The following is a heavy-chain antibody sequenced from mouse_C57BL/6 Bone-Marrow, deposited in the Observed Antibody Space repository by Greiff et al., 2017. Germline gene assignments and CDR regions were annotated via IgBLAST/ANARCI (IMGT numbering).Heavy chain of an antibody. CDR3: ARLPRGGFAY. Sequence: EVKLMESGGGLVKPGGSLKLSCAASGFTFSSYAMSWVRQTPEKRLEWVATISDGGSYTYYPDNVKGRFTISRDNAKNNLYLQMSHLKSEDTAMYYCARLPRGGFAYWGQGTLVTVSA. D-gene: IGHD3-3*01. CDR1: GFTFSSYA. J-gene: IGHJ3*01. V-gene: IGHV5-4*03. CDR2: ISDGGSYT.